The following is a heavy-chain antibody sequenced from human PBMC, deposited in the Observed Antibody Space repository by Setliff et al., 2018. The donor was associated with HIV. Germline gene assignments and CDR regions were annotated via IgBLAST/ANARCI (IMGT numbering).Heavy chain of an antibody. CDR3: AKPTSGIYPRSFDI. CDR1: GFAFSTFD. J-gene: IGHJ3*02. CDR2: VSPGGYTT. Sequence: GGSLRLSCEASGFAFSTFDMNWVRQTPGKGLEWVAAVSPGGYTTYYADSVKGRFTVSRDDSKNMLFLQMSSLGADDTAIYYCAKPTSGIYPRSFDIWGQGTMVTVSS. V-gene: IGHV3-23*01. D-gene: IGHD1-26*01.